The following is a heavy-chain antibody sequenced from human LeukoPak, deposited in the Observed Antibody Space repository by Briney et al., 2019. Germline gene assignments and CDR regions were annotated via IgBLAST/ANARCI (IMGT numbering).Heavy chain of an antibody. CDR2: MYYSGST. V-gene: IGHV4-39*01. Sequence: ASETLSLTCTVPGGSISSSSYYWGWIRQPPEKGLEWIGTMYYSGSTYYNPSLKGRVTISVDTSKNQFSLKLNSVTAADTAVYYCARGTNTYYDLWSGSTHMDVWGKGTTVTVSS. CDR3: ARGTNTYYDLWSGSTHMDV. D-gene: IGHD3-3*01. CDR1: GGSISSSSYY. J-gene: IGHJ6*03.